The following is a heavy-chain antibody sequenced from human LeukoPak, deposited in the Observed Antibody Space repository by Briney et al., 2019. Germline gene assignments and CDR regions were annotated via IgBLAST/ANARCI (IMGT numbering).Heavy chain of an antibody. J-gene: IGHJ4*02. CDR1: GFTFSNYW. Sequence: SGGSLRLSCAASGFTFSNYWMHWVRQAPGKGLEWVAFIRYDGSNKYYADSVKGRFTISRDNSKNTLYLQMNSLRAEDTAVYYSCSGWFFDYWGQGTLVTVSS. V-gene: IGHV3-30*02. D-gene: IGHD6-19*01. CDR3: CSGWFFDY. CDR2: IRYDGSNK.